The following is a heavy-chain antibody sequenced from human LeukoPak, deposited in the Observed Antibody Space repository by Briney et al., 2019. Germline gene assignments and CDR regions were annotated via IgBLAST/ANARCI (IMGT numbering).Heavy chain of an antibody. D-gene: IGHD7-27*01. V-gene: IGHV4-38-2*01. CDR2: IYHSGST. Sequence: SETLSLTCAVSGYSISSGYYWGWIRQPPGKGLEWIGSIYHSGSTYYNPSLKSRVTISVDTSKNQFSLKLSSVTAADTAVYYCAALTGIYSWFDYWGQGTLVTVSS. J-gene: IGHJ4*02. CDR3: AALTGIYSWFDY. CDR1: GYSISSGYY.